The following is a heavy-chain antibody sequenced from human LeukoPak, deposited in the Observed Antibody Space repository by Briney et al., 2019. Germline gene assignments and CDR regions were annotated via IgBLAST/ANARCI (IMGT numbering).Heavy chain of an antibody. D-gene: IGHD2/OR15-2a*01. CDR1: GFTFSSYW. V-gene: IGHV3-74*01. Sequence: PGESLRLSCAAAGFTFSSYWMHWVRQAPGKGLVWVSRINTDGSSTSYADSVKGRFTISRDNAKNTLYLQMNSLRAEDTALYYCVSNTFDYSGQGTLVSVSS. CDR2: INTDGSST. J-gene: IGHJ4*02. CDR3: VSNTFDY.